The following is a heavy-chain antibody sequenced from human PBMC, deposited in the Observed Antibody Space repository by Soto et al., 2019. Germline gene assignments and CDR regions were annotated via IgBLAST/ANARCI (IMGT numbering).Heavy chain of an antibody. CDR3: ARGLPGGEWFGEPPYYYYGMDV. CDR1: GGSFSGYY. Sequence: TSETLSLTCAVYGGSFSGYYWSWIRQPPGKGLEWIGEINHSGSTNYNPSLKSRVTISVDTSKNQFSLKLSSVTAADTAVYYCARGLPGGEWFGEPPYYYYGMDVWGQGTTVTVSS. D-gene: IGHD3-10*01. CDR2: INHSGST. J-gene: IGHJ6*02. V-gene: IGHV4-34*01.